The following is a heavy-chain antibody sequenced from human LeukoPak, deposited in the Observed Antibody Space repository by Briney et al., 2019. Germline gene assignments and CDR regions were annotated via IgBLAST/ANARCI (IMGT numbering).Heavy chain of an antibody. CDR1: GFTVSNKY. CDR3: ASRPGGDSGIFDY. Sequence: GGSLRLSCAASGFTVSNKYMSWVRQAPGKGLEWVSVIYSGGSTHYADSVKGRFTISRDDSKNTLYLQMNSLRAEDTAVYYCASRPGGDSGIFDYWGRGTLVTVSS. J-gene: IGHJ4*02. D-gene: IGHD2-21*02. V-gene: IGHV3-53*01. CDR2: IYSGGST.